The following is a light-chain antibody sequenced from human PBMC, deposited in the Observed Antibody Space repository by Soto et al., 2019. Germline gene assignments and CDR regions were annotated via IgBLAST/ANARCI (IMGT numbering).Light chain of an antibody. CDR3: QHYGSSHWT. Sequence: EIVLTQSPGTLSLSPGERATLSCRASQTVSSSYLAWYQQKPGQAPRLLIYGASSRATGIPDRFSGSGSGTDFTLTISRLEPEDFAVYYCQHYGSSHWTFGQGTKVESK. V-gene: IGKV3-20*01. CDR2: GAS. J-gene: IGKJ1*01. CDR1: QTVSSSY.